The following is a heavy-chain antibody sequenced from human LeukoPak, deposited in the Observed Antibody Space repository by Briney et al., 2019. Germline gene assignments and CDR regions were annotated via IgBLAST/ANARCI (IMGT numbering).Heavy chain of an antibody. Sequence: ASVKVSCKASGYTFTSYDINWVRQATGQGLEWMGWMNPNSGNTGYAQKFQGRVTMTRNTSISTAYMELSSLRSEDTAVYYCARDRSYDFWSGYSTPDYWGQGTLVTVSS. J-gene: IGHJ4*02. D-gene: IGHD3-3*01. V-gene: IGHV1-8*01. CDR1: GYTFTSYD. CDR2: MNPNSGNT. CDR3: ARDRSYDFWSGYSTPDY.